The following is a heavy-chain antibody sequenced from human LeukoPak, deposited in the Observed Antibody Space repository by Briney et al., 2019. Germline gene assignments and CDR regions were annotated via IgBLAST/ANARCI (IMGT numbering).Heavy chain of an antibody. D-gene: IGHD2-15*01. CDR1: VYTFTGYY. Sequence: GASVKVSCKASVYTFTGYYMHWVRQAAGQGLECMGWINPNSGGTNYAQRLQGRVTMTTDTSTSTAYMELRSLRSDDTAVYYCARVAPNRRYCSGGTCLNSFDYWGQGTLVTVSS. J-gene: IGHJ4*02. CDR2: INPNSGGT. CDR3: ARVAPNRRYCSGGTCLNSFDY. V-gene: IGHV1-2*02.